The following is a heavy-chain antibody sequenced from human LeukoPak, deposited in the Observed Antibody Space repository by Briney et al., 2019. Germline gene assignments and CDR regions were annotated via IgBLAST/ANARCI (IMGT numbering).Heavy chain of an antibody. D-gene: IGHD6-19*01. V-gene: IGHV4-34*01. CDR1: GGSFSGYY. J-gene: IGHJ5*02. CDR3: AGSSGWYAFFRFDP. CDR2: INHSGST. Sequence: SETLSLTCAVYGGSFSGYYWSWIRQPPGKGLEWIGEINHSGSTNYNPSLKSRVTISVDTSKNQFPLKLSSVTAADTAVYYCAGSSGWYAFFRFDPWGQGTLVTVSS.